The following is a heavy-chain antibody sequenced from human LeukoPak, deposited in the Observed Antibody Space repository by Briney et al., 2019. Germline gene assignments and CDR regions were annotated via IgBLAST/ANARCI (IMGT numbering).Heavy chain of an antibody. CDR2: ISGSGGST. Sequence: PGGSLRLSCAASGFTFSSYAMSWVRQAPGKGLEWVSAISGSGGSTYYADSVKGRFTISRDNSKNSLYLQMNSLRAEDTALYYCAKAKVVVVTAIPLDYWGQGTLVTVSS. CDR1: GFTFSSYA. V-gene: IGHV3-23*01. J-gene: IGHJ4*02. D-gene: IGHD2-21*02. CDR3: AKAKVVVVTAIPLDY.